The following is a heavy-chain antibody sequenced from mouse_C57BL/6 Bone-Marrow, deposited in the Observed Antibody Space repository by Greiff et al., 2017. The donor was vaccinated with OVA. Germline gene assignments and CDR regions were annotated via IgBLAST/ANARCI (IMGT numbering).Heavy chain of an antibody. CDR3: ARSTTVVAGVDFFDY. CDR2: IDPSDSET. D-gene: IGHD1-1*01. CDR1: GYTFTSYW. Sequence: QVQLKQPGAELVRPGSSVKLSCKASGYTFTSYWMHWVKQRPIQGLEWIGNIDPSDSETHYNQKFKDKATLTLDKSSSTAYMQLSSLTSEDSAVYYCARSTTVVAGVDFFDYWGQGTTLTVSS. V-gene: IGHV1-52*01. J-gene: IGHJ2*01.